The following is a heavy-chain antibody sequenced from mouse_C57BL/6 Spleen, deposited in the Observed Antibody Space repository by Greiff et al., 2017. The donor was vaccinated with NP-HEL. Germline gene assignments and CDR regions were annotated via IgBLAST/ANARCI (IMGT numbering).Heavy chain of an antibody. CDR3: AREDFGIGGY. CDR1: GYTFTSYG. D-gene: IGHD1-1*02. J-gene: IGHJ2*01. V-gene: IGHV1-81*01. Sequence: QVQLKESGAELARPGASVKLSCKASGYTFTSYGISWVKQRTGQGLEWIGEIYPRSGNTYYNEKFKGKATLTADKSSSTAYMELRSLTSEDSAVYFCAREDFGIGGYWGQGTTLTVSS. CDR2: IYPRSGNT.